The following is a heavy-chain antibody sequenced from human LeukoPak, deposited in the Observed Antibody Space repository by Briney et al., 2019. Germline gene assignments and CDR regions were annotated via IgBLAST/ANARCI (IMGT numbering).Heavy chain of an antibody. D-gene: IGHD3-22*01. CDR1: GGTFSSYA. V-gene: IGHV1-69*05. CDR3: ARAYYDSSDYYTFDY. CDR2: IIPIFGTA. J-gene: IGHJ4*02. Sequence: SVKVSCKASGGTFSSYAISWVRQAPGQGLEWMGGIIPIFGTANYAQKLQGRVTMTTDTSLSTAYMELSSLRSEDTAVYYCARAYYDSSDYYTFDYWAQGTLVTVSS.